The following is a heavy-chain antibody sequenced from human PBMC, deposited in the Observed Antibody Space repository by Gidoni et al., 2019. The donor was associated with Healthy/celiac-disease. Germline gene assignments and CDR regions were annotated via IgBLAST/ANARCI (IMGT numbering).Heavy chain of an antibody. CDR2: ISWNSGSI. CDR1: GFTFDDYA. CDR3: AKDLERPSEWLPAWGYGMDV. Sequence: EVQLVESGGGLVQPGRSLRLSCAASGFTFDDYAMQWVRQAPGKGLEWGSGISWNSGSIGYADSVKGRFTISRDNAKNSLYLQMNSLRAEDTALYYCAKDLERPSEWLPAWGYGMDVWGQGTTVTVSS. V-gene: IGHV3-9*01. J-gene: IGHJ6*02. D-gene: IGHD3-3*01.